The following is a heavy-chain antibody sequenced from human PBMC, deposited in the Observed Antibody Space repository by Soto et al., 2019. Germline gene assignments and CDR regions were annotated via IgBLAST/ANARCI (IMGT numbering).Heavy chain of an antibody. J-gene: IGHJ5*02. CDR2: IYYSGST. CDR3: ARGYCSSTSCYTPNWFDP. D-gene: IGHD2-2*02. CDR1: GGSASSGSYY. Sequence: SETLSLTCTVSGGSASSGSYYWSWIRQPPGKGLEWIGYIYYSGSTNYNPSLKSRVTISVDTSKNQFSLKLSSVTAADTAVYYCARGYCSSTSCYTPNWFDPWGQGTLVTVS. V-gene: IGHV4-61*01.